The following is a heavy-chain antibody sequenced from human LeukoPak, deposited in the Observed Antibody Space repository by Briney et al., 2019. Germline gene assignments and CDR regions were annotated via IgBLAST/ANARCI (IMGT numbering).Heavy chain of an antibody. CDR1: GYTFTSYG. D-gene: IGHD3-10*01. CDR2: ISAYNGNT. J-gene: IGHJ5*02. V-gene: IGHV1-18*01. Sequence: ASVKVSCKASGYTFTSYGISWVRQAPGQRLEWMGWISAYNGNTNYAQKLQGRVTMTTDTSTSTAYMELRSLRSDDTAVYYCARCSYYYGSGSYYIPAPRWFDPWGQGTLVTVSS. CDR3: ARCSYYYGSGSYYIPAPRWFDP.